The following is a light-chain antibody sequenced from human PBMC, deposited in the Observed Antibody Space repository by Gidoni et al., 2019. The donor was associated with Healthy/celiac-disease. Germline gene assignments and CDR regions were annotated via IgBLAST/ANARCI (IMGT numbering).Light chain of an antibody. Sequence: DIQMTQSPSSLSASVGDRVTITCRASQSISSYLNWYQQKPGKAPKLLIYAASSLQSGVPSRVSGSGSGTDFTLTISSLQPEYFATYYCQQSYSTLYTFGQXTKLEIK. CDR2: AAS. CDR1: QSISSY. CDR3: QQSYSTLYT. V-gene: IGKV1-39*01. J-gene: IGKJ2*01.